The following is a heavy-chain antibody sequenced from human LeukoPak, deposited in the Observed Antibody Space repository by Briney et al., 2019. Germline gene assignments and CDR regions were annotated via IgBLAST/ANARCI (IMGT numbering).Heavy chain of an antibody. D-gene: IGHD4-17*01. Sequence: PGGSLRLSCAASGFTFSGFWMSWVRQAPGKGLEWVAHIKQDGSEKYYVDSVKGRFTISRDNAKNSVYLQMNSLRGEDTAFYYCARGKDGDYAYLDYWGQGTLVTVS. CDR2: IKQDGSEK. V-gene: IGHV3-7*01. J-gene: IGHJ4*02. CDR1: GFTFSGFW. CDR3: ARGKDGDYAYLDY.